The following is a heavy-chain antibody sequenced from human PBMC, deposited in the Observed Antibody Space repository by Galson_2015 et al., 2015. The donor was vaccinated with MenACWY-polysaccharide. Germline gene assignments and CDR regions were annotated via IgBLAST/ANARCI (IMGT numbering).Heavy chain of an antibody. D-gene: IGHD3-10*01. V-gene: IGHV4-4*07. Sequence: LSLTCTVSGDSISNNYWTWVRQPAGKGLEWIGRVYADGETNYNSALKSRVIMSTDTSKNQFSLKLSSVAAADTAVYYCARGRRGEGTDYWGQGTLVTVSS. CDR3: ARGRRGEGTDY. CDR1: GDSISNNY. CDR2: VYADGET. J-gene: IGHJ4*02.